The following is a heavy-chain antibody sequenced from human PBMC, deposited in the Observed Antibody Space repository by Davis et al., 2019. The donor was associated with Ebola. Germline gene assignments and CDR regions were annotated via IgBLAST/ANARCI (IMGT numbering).Heavy chain of an antibody. CDR3: ARVLGSSNDY. D-gene: IGHD6-13*01. CDR1: GFTFGDYA. CDR2: IRSKAYGGTT. Sequence: GESLKISCTASGFTFGDYAMSWVRQAPGKGLEWVGFIRSKAYGGTTEYAASVKGRFTISRDNSKNTLYLQMNSLRAEGTAVYYCARVLGSSNDYWGQGTLVTVSS. V-gene: IGHV3-49*04. J-gene: IGHJ4*02.